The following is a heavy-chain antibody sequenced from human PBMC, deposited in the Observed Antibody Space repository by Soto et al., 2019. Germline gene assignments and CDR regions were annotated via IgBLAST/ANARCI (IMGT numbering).Heavy chain of an antibody. D-gene: IGHD6-19*01. CDR2: ISYDGSNK. Sequence: GGSLRLSCAASGFTFSSYSMNWVRQAPGKGLEWVAVISYDGSNKYYADSVKGRFTISRDNSKNTLYLQMNSLRAEDTAVYYCANNPRGYSSGPENYYGMDVWGQGTTVTVSS. J-gene: IGHJ6*02. CDR1: GFTFSSYS. V-gene: IGHV3-30*18. CDR3: ANNPRGYSSGPENYYGMDV.